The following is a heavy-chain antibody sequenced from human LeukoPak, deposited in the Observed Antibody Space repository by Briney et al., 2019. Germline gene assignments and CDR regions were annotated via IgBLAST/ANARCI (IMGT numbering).Heavy chain of an antibody. Sequence: PGGSLRLSCAASGFTFSSYAMHWVRQAPGKGLEWVAVISYDGSNKYYADSVKGRFTISRDNSKNTLYLQMNSLRAEDTAVYYCARSTMVRGAGGYWGQGTLVTVSS. D-gene: IGHD3-10*01. V-gene: IGHV3-30-3*01. CDR3: ARSTMVRGAGGY. CDR2: ISYDGSNK. CDR1: GFTFSSYA. J-gene: IGHJ4*02.